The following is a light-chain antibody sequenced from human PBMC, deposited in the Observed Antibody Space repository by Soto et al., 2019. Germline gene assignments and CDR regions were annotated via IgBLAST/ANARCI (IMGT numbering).Light chain of an antibody. V-gene: IGLV3-21*02. CDR3: QVWDSDTDHVV. CDR2: DDD. CDR1: NIWSKS. J-gene: IGLJ2*01. Sequence: SYELTQPPSVSVAPGQTASFTCGGHNIWSKSVHWYQQKPGQAPILVIYDDDDRPSGIPGRFSGSNSGSAATLTIGRVEAGDEADYYCQVWDSDTDHVVFGGGTKLTVL.